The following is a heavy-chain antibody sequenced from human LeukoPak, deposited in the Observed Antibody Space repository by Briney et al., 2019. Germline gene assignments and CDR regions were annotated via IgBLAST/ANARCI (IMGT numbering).Heavy chain of an antibody. CDR1: GYTFTSFD. V-gene: IGHV1-8*01. Sequence: GASVKVSCKASGYTFTSFDINWVRQATGQGLEWMGWMNYNSGNTGYAQKFQGRVTMTRNTSISTAYMELSSLRSEDTAVYYCARARAGNIDYWGQGTLVTVSS. CDR3: ARARAGNIDY. CDR2: MNYNSGNT. J-gene: IGHJ4*02. D-gene: IGHD1/OR15-1a*01.